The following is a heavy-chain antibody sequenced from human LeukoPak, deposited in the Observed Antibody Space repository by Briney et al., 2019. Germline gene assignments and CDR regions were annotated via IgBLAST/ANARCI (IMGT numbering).Heavy chain of an antibody. CDR1: GITVSNKY. CDR2: IYSGGST. J-gene: IGHJ4*02. CDR3: ARDSSGYYPYYDY. D-gene: IGHD3-22*01. V-gene: IGHV3-66*01. Sequence: PGGSLRLSCAASGITVSNKYMSWVRQAPGKGLEWVSGIYSGGSTYYADSVKGRFTISRDNSKNTLYLQMNSLRAEDTAVYYCARDSSGYYPYYDYWGQGTLVTVSS.